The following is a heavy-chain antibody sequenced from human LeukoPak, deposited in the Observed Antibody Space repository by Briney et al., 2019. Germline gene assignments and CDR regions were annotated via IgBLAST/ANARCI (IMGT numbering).Heavy chain of an antibody. CDR3: AIVRLAGRDALDI. Sequence: SQTLSLTCTVSGGSISSGSYHWSWIPQPTGWVLEWVGRIYTSGSTNYNPSLKSRVTISVVPSKNQYSLKLSSVTAADTAVYYVAIVRLAGRDALDIWGQGTMVTVSS. D-gene: IGHD3-10*01. CDR2: IYTSGST. CDR1: GGSISSGSYH. V-gene: IGHV4-61*02. J-gene: IGHJ3*02.